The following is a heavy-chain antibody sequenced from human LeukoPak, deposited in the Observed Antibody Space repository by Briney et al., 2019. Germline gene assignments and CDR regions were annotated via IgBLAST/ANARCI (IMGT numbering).Heavy chain of an antibody. CDR3: ARSMYGEGRRIMDFDY. CDR1: GFTFSDHY. V-gene: IGHV3-72*01. CDR2: TRNKVNSYTT. J-gene: IGHJ4*02. D-gene: IGHD4/OR15-4a*01. Sequence: GRSLRLSCAASGFTFSDHYIDWVRQAPGKGLEWVARTRNKVNSYTTAYAASVTGRFTVSRDDSSNSVYLQMNSLKIEDTAVYYCARSMYGEGRRIMDFDYWGQGSLLTVSS.